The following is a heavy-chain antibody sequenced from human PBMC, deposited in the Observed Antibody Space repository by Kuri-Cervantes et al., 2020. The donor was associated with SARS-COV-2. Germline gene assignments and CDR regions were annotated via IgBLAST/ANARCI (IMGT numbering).Heavy chain of an antibody. V-gene: IGHV1-69*06. J-gene: IGHJ5*02. D-gene: IGHD6-19*01. CDR2: IIPIFGTA. CDR3: ARHSGSGWTGNWFDP. CDR1: EGTFSSYA. Sequence: SVKGSCKDSEGTFSSYAISWVRQAPGQGLEWMGGIIPIFGTANYAQKFQGRVTITADKSTSTAYMELSSLRSEDTAVYYCARHSGSGWTGNWFDPWGQGTLVTVSS.